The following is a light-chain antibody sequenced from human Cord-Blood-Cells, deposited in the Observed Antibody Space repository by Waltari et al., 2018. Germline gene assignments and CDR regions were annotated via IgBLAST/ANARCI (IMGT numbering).Light chain of an antibody. J-gene: IGLJ1*01. Sequence: QSALTQPPSASGSPGQSVTISCTGTSSDVGGYNYVSWYQQHPGKAPKHMIYEVSKRPSGVPDRFSGSKSGNTASLTVSGLQAEDEADYYCSSYAGSNNFVFGTGTKVIVL. V-gene: IGLV2-8*01. CDR1: SSDVGGYNY. CDR2: EVS. CDR3: SSYAGSNNFV.